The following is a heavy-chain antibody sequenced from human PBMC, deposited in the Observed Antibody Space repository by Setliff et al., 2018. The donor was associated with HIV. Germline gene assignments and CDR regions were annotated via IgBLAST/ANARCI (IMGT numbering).Heavy chain of an antibody. CDR1: GITVSGIY. CDR2: ISYDGINK. J-gene: IGHJ4*02. Sequence: PGESLKISCVASGITVSGIYMTCVRQAPGKGLEWVAVISYDGINKYYADSVKGRFIISRDNSKNTLSLQMNSLRAEDTAVYYCARERLRFLEWLPLDYWGQGTLVTVSS. D-gene: IGHD3-3*01. CDR3: ARERLRFLEWLPLDY. V-gene: IGHV3-30*03.